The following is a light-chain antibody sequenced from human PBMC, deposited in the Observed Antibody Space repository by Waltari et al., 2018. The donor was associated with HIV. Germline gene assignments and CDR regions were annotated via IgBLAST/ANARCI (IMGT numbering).Light chain of an antibody. V-gene: IGLV3-25*03. CDR3: QSADSGGTWDVV. J-gene: IGLJ2*01. CDR1: ALATHY. Sequence: SYELTQLPPVSVSPGQSARITRSGAALATHYAYWYQQNPGQSPVLRISKDNGRPSGTPERFSGSSSGTTVTLTISGVQAEDEADYYCQSADSGGTWDVVFGGGTKLTVL. CDR2: KDN.